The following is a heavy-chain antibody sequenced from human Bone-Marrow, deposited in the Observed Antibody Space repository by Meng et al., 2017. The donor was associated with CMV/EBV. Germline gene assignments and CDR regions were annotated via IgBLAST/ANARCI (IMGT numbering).Heavy chain of an antibody. CDR2: IIPILGIA. J-gene: IGHJ3*02. Sequence: SVKVSCKASGGTFSSYTICWVRQAPGQGLEWMGRIIPILGIANYAQKFQGRVTITADKSTSTAYMELSSLRSEDTAVYYCARDGPDVPRPQSIAARGSSSAFDIWGQGTMVTVSS. CDR1: GGTFSSYT. V-gene: IGHV1-69*04. D-gene: IGHD6-6*01. CDR3: ARDGPDVPRPQSIAARGSSSAFDI.